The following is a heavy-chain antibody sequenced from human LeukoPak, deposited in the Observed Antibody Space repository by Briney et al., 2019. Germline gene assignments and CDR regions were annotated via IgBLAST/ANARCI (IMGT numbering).Heavy chain of an antibody. CDR3: ARETYSLFDY. Sequence: SETLSLTCTVSGGSISSGSYYWSWIRQPAGKGLEWIGRIYTSGSTNYNPPLKSRVTISVDTSKNQFSLKLSSVTAADTAVYYCARETYSLFDYWGQGTLVTVSS. D-gene: IGHD5-12*01. J-gene: IGHJ4*02. V-gene: IGHV4-61*02. CDR2: IYTSGST. CDR1: GGSISSGSYY.